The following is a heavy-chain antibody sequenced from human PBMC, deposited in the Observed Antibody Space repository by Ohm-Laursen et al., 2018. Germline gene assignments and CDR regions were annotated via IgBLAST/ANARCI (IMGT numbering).Heavy chain of an antibody. CDR2: INHSGST. V-gene: IGHV4-34*01. D-gene: IGHD4-11*01. CDR1: GGSFSGYY. Sequence: GTLSLTCAVYGGSFSGYYWSWIRQPPGKGLEWIGEINHSGSTNYNPSLKSRVTISVDTSKNQFSLKLSSVTAADTAVYYCARDDHSNYVIVGYYYGMDVWGQGTTVTVSS. J-gene: IGHJ6*02. CDR3: ARDDHSNYVIVGYYYGMDV.